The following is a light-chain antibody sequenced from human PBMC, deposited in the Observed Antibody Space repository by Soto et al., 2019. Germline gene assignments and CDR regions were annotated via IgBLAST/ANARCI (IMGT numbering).Light chain of an antibody. J-gene: IGLJ1*01. CDR2: EVS. V-gene: IGLV2-23*02. Sequence: QSALTQPASVSGSPGQSITISCTGTSSDVGSYNLVSWYQQHPGKAPKLMIYEVSKRPSGVSNRFSGSKSGNTASLTISGPQAEDEADFYCCSYAGSSTSSVFGTGTKVTVL. CDR3: CSYAGSSTSSV. CDR1: SSDVGSYNL.